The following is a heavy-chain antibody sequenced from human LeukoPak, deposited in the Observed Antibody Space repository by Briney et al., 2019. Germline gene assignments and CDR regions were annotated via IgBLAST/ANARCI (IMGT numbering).Heavy chain of an antibody. CDR3: ARGMSATSGYLELEY. CDR2: ISGSGGNT. D-gene: IGHD3-22*01. V-gene: IGHV3-23*01. CDR1: GFTFSSYT. Sequence: GGSLRLSCAASGFTFSSYTMSWVRQSPGKGLEWVSAISGSGGNTYSADSVKGRCTISRDNSLQTLFLHMNSLRAEDTAVYYCARGMSATSGYLELEYWGQGALVTVST. J-gene: IGHJ4*02.